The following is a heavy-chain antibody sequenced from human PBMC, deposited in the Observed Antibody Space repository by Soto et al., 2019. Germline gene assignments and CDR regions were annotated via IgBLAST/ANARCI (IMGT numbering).Heavy chain of an antibody. J-gene: IGHJ4*02. V-gene: IGHV3-23*01. CDR1: GFTFSSYA. D-gene: IGHD5-18*01. CDR2: ISGSGGST. Sequence: EVQLLESGGGLVQPGGSLRLSCAASGFTFSSYAMSWVRQAPGKGLEWVSAISGSGGSTYYADSVKGRFTISRNNSKNTQYLQINSLRAEETAVYYCAKGGPTAMVKWGFDYWGQGTLVTVSS. CDR3: AKGGPTAMVKWGFDY.